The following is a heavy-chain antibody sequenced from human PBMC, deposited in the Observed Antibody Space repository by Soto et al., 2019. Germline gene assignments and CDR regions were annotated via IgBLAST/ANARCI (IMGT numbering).Heavy chain of an antibody. V-gene: IGHV3-30*18. CDR3: AKGGPDCASTTCYLFVAFDI. CDR1: GFTFSSYV. Sequence: QVQLVQSGGGVVQPGRSLRLSCAASGFTFSSYVTHWVRQAPGKGLEWVAVISHDGNNKYYADSVKGRFTISRDNSKNTLYLQMISLTTEDTAVYYCAKGGPDCASTTCYLFVAFDIWGQGTMVTVSS. CDR2: ISHDGNNK. D-gene: IGHD2-2*01. J-gene: IGHJ3*02.